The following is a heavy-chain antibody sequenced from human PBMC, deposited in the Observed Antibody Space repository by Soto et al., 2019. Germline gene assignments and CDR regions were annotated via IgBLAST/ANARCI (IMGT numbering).Heavy chain of an antibody. CDR1: GFTFSHAW. CDR2: IKSKADGEAK. Sequence: GGSLRLSCAASGFTFSHAWMSWVRQAPGKGLEWVGRIKSKADGEAKDYGAPVRGRFTISRDDSQDILYLHMNSLRIEDTAVYYCCVIKRRDQYSTSGYWFDPWGPGTLVTVSS. CDR3: CVIKRRDQYSTSGYWFDP. V-gene: IGHV3-15*01. D-gene: IGHD4-4*01. J-gene: IGHJ5*02.